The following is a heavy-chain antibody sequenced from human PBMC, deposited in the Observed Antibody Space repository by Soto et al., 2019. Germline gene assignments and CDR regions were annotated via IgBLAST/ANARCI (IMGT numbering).Heavy chain of an antibody. V-gene: IGHV5-10-1*01. D-gene: IGHD6-19*01. CDR1: GYSFTSHW. Sequence: GESLKISCKGSGYSFTSHWIGWVRQMPGRGLEWMGIIYPSDSYTNYSPSFQGHVTISADKSISTAYLQWSSLKASDTAMYYCATHSSGWYYFDYWGQGTLVTVSS. J-gene: IGHJ4*02. CDR2: IYPSDSYT. CDR3: ATHSSGWYYFDY.